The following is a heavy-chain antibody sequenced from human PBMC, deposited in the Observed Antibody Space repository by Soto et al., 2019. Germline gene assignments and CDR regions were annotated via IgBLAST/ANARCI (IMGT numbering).Heavy chain of an antibody. CDR2: IKQDGSWK. V-gene: IGHV3-7*01. D-gene: IGHD1-1*01. Sequence: EVQLVESGGGLVQPGGSLRLSCEASGFTFSNHYMSWVRQAPGKGLEWVANIKQDGSWKFYVDSVKGRFTISRDNAKNSVHLQMDSLRVEDTAVYYCARDAKRLQPVASDDASDVWGQGTMVTVSS. CDR3: ARDAKRLQPVASDDASDV. CDR1: GFTFSNHY. J-gene: IGHJ3*01.